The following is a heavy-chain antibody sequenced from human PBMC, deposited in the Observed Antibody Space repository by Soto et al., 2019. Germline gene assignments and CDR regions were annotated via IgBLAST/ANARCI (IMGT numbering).Heavy chain of an antibody. CDR2: IYSGGTR. CDR1: GFNVSKNF. J-gene: IGHJ6*03. CDR3: ARDVRQYFFNYFYNYYMDV. V-gene: IGHV3-66*01. D-gene: IGHD4-4*01. Sequence: EVYLVESGGGVVQPGGSLRLSCAASGFNVSKNFMTWVRQTPGKGLEWVSVIYSGGTRFYADSVKGRFTISRDDSKNTLYLQMNSLRAEDTAVYYCARDVRQYFFNYFYNYYMDVWGKGTTVTVSS.